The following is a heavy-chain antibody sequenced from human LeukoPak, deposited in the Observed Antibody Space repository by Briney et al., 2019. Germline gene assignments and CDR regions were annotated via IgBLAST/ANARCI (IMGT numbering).Heavy chain of an antibody. D-gene: IGHD4-17*01. Sequence: PSQTLSLTCTVSGGSISSGGYYWSWIRQHPGKGLEWIGYIYYSGSTYYNPSLKSRVTISVDTSKNQFSLKLSPVTAADTAVYYCASSPSIATVTAYYFDYWGQGTLVTVSS. CDR2: IYYSGST. CDR1: GGSISSGGYY. J-gene: IGHJ4*02. V-gene: IGHV4-31*03. CDR3: ASSPSIATVTAYYFDY.